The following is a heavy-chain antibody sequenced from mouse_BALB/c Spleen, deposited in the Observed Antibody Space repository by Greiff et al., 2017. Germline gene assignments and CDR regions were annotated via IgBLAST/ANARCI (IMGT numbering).Heavy chain of an antibody. J-gene: IGHJ3*01. V-gene: IGHV3-2*02. D-gene: IGHD2-3*01. CDR2: ISYSGST. CDR1: GYSITSDYA. CDR3: ARDDGYLFAY. Sequence: EVQRVESGPGLVKPSQSLSLTCTVTGYSITSDYAWNWIRQFPGNKLEWMGYISYSGSTSYNPSLKSRISITRDTSKNQFFLQLNSVTTEDTATYYCARDDGYLFAYWGQGTLVTVSA.